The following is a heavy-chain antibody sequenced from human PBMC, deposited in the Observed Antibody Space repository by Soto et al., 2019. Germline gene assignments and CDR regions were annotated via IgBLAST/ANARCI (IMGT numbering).Heavy chain of an antibody. D-gene: IGHD6-19*01. CDR3: AKGGRQWLVTSDFNY. V-gene: IGHV3-30*18. CDR1: GFTFSDYA. J-gene: IGHJ4*02. CDR2: VSHDGRNT. Sequence: VQLVESGGGVDQPGRSLRLSCAASGFTFSDYAMHWVRQAPGKGLEWVAVVSHDGRNTHYADSVKGRFTISRDISKNTVSLEMTSLRAEDTAVYYCAKGGRQWLVTSDFNYWGQGALVTVSS.